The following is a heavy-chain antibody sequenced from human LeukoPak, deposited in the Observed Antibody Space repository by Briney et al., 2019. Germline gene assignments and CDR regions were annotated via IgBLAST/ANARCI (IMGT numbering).Heavy chain of an antibody. CDR2: ISSSGSTI. CDR3: ARGSGYSYGLGGPAFDI. CDR1: GFTFSSYS. V-gene: IGHV3-48*04. J-gene: IGHJ3*02. Sequence: GGSLRLSCAASGFTFSSYSMNWVRQAPGKGLEWVSYISSSGSTIYYADSVKGRFTISRDNAKNSLYLQMNSLRAEDTAVYYCARGSGYSYGLGGPAFDIWGQGTMVTVSS. D-gene: IGHD5-18*01.